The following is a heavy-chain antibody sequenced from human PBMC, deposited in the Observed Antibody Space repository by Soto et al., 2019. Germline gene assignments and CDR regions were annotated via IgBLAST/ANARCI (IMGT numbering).Heavy chain of an antibody. J-gene: IGHJ4*02. Sequence: SETMSLTCTVSGGSISSGDYYWSWIRQPPGKSLEWIGYIYYSGSTYYNLSLKSRVTISVDTSKNQFSLKLSSVTAADTAVYYCARHGMDYYDSSGYYYSPYYFDYWGQGTLVTVSS. V-gene: IGHV4-30-4*01. CDR1: GGSISSGDYY. CDR3: ARHGMDYYDSSGYYYSPYYFDY. CDR2: IYYSGST. D-gene: IGHD3-22*01.